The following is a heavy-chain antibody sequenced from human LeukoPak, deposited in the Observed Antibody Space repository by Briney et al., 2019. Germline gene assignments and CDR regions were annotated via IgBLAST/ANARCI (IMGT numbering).Heavy chain of an antibody. D-gene: IGHD3-22*01. CDR3: ARAGARYYYDSSAYYSTAFDI. J-gene: IGHJ3*02. V-gene: IGHV4-61*01. Sequence: SETLSLTRTVSGGSVSSGSYYWSWIRQPPGKGLEWIGYIYYSGSTNYNPSLKSRVTISVDTSKKQFSLKLSSVTAADTAVYYCARAGARYYYDSSAYYSTAFDIWGQGTMVTVSS. CDR1: GGSVSSGSYY. CDR2: IYYSGST.